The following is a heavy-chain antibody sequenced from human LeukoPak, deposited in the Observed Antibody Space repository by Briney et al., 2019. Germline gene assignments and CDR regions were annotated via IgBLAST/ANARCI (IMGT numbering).Heavy chain of an antibody. CDR2: INSSSSYI. D-gene: IGHD6-19*01. J-gene: IGHJ4*02. CDR3: ARDRSASIAVVTAEIDY. V-gene: IGHV3-21*01. Sequence: GGSLRLSCAASGFTFSTYSMNWVRQAPGKGLEWVSSINSSSSYIYYADSVKGRFTISRDNAKDSLYLQMNGLRAEDTAVCYCARDRSASIAVVTAEIDYWGQGTLVTVSS. CDR1: GFTFSTYS.